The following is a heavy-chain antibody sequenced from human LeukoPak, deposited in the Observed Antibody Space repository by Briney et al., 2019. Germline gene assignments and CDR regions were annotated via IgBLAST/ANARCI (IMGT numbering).Heavy chain of an antibody. CDR2: ISSSSSYI. Sequence: PGGSLRLSCAASGFAFSSYSMNWVRQAPGKGLEWVSSISSSSSYIYYADSVKGRFTISRDNAKNSLYLQMNSLRAEDTAVYYCARASVDYFGYWGQGTLVTVSS. CDR3: ARASVDYFGY. CDR1: GFAFSSYS. J-gene: IGHJ4*02. V-gene: IGHV3-21*01.